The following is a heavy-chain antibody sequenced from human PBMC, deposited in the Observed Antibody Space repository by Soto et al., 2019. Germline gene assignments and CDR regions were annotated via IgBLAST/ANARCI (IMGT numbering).Heavy chain of an antibody. V-gene: IGHV1-69*01. D-gene: IGHD3-3*01. CDR2: IIPIFGTA. CDR1: GGTFSSYA. CDR3: ASKRFLEWLSPYYYYYGMDV. J-gene: IGHJ6*02. Sequence: QVQLVQSGAEVKKPGSSVKVSRKASGGTFSSYAISWVRQAPGQGLEWMGGIIPIFGTANYAQKFQGRVTITADESTSTAYMELSSLRSEDTAVYYCASKRFLEWLSPYYYYYGMDVWGQGTTVTVSS.